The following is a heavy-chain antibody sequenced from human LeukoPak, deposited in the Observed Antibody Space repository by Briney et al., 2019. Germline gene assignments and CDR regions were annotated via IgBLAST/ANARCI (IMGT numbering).Heavy chain of an antibody. CDR2: FDPEDGET. Sequence: ASVKVSCKVSGYTLTELSMHWVRQARGKGREWMGGFDPEDGETIYAQKFQGRVTMTEDTSTDTAYKKLSSLRSEDTAVYYCATDLGGLAAAVIDAFDIWGQGTMVTVSS. CDR3: ATDLGGLAAAVIDAFDI. V-gene: IGHV1-24*01. CDR1: GYTLTELS. D-gene: IGHD6-13*01. J-gene: IGHJ3*02.